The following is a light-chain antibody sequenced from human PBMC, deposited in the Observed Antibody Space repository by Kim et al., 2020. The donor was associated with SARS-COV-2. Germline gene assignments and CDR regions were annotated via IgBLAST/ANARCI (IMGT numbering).Light chain of an antibody. CDR3: SSYTRSSIRV. CDR1: GSDIGRFKY. Sequence: QSALTQPASVSGSPGQSIIISCTGSGSDIGRFKYVSWYQQHPGKGPQLMIYDVTKRPSGVSKRFSGSKSGNTASLTISGLQVEDEADYYCSSYTRSSIRVFGGGTQLTVL. V-gene: IGLV2-14*03. CDR2: DVT. J-gene: IGLJ3*02.